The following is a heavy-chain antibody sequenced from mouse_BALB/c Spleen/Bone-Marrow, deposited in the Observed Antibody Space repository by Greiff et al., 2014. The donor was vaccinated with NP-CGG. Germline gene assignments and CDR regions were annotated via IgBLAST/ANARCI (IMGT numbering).Heavy chain of an antibody. J-gene: IGHJ4*01. CDR3: ARITTATGAMDY. CDR1: GFSLTSYG. Sequence: VQLQQSGPGLVAPSQSLSISCTVSGFSLTSYGVHWVRQPPGKGLEWLGVIWADGSTNYNSALMSRLSISKDNSKSQVFLKMNSLPTDDTAMYYCARITTATGAMDYWGQGTSVTVSS. CDR2: IWADGST. D-gene: IGHD1-2*01. V-gene: IGHV2-9*02.